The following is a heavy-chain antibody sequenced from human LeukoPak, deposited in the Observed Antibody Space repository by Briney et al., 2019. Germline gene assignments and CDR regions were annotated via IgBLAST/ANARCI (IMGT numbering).Heavy chain of an antibody. D-gene: IGHD2-2*01. CDR3: ARVSYQGFFDY. CDR1: GYTFTGYY. V-gene: IGHV1-2*02. J-gene: IGHJ4*02. Sequence: ASVKVSCKASGYTFTGYYMHWVRQAPGQGLERMGWINPNSGATNYAQKFQGRVTMTRDTSISTAYMELSRLRSDDTAVYYCARVSYQGFFDYWGQGTLVTVSS. CDR2: INPNSGAT.